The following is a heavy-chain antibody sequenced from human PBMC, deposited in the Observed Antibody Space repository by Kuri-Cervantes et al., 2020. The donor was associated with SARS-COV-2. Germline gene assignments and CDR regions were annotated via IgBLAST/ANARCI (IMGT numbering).Heavy chain of an antibody. Sequence: SETLSLTCTVSGGSISSGGYYWSWIRQHPGKGLEWIGYIYYSGSTYYNPCLKSRVTISVDTSKNQFSMKLSSVIAADTAVYYCASDPVDTAEYYYSGMDDWGQGTTVTVSS. CDR3: ASDPVDTAEYYYSGMDD. D-gene: IGHD5-18*01. J-gene: IGHJ6*02. CDR1: GGSISSGGYY. CDR2: IYYSGST. V-gene: IGHV4-31*03.